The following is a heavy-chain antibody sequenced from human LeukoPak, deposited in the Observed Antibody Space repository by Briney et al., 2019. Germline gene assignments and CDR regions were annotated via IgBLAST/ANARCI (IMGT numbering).Heavy chain of an antibody. V-gene: IGHV1-69*04. CDR2: TIPILGIA. D-gene: IGHD1-1*01. Sequence: SVKVSCKASGGTFSSYAISWVRQAPGQGLEWMGRTIPILGIANYAQKFQGRVTITADKSTSTAYLELSSLRSEDTAVYYCARGDWNGRFDYWGQGTLVTVSS. CDR1: GGTFSSYA. J-gene: IGHJ4*02. CDR3: ARGDWNGRFDY.